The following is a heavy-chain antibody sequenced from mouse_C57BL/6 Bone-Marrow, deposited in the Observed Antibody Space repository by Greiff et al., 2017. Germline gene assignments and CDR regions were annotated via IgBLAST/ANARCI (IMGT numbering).Heavy chain of an antibody. V-gene: IGHV14-4*01. Sequence: EVQLQESGAELVRPGASVKLSCTASGFNFKDDYMHWVKQRPEQGLEWIGWIDPENGDTEYASKFQGKATITADTSSNTAYLQLSSLTSEDTAVYYCTTALWLRRNYWGQGTTLTVSS. CDR3: TTALWLRRNY. D-gene: IGHD2-2*01. J-gene: IGHJ2*01. CDR1: GFNFKDDY. CDR2: IDPENGDT.